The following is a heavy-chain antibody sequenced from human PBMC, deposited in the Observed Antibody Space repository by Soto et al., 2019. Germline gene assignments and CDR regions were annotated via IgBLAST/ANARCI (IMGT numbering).Heavy chain of an antibody. D-gene: IGHD2-2*01. CDR1: GGSISNVGYF. CDR2: IYHTGTT. CDR3: ARVMAAMQNWLDP. Sequence: QVQLQESGPGLVKPSQTLSLTCTVSGGSISNVGYFWSWIRQPPGKGLEWIGFIYHTGTTYYNSSLRSRVSISIDTSTSQFSLKLNSVTAADTAVYYCARVMAAMQNWLDPWGQGTLVTVSP. J-gene: IGHJ5*02. V-gene: IGHV4-30-4*01.